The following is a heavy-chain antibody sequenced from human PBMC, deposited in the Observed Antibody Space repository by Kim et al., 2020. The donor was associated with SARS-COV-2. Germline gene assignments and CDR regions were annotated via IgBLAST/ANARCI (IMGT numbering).Heavy chain of an antibody. D-gene: IGHD3-10*01. J-gene: IGHJ3*01. CDR1: GYSLTNYW. V-gene: IGHV5-51*01. Sequence: GESLKISCKASGYSLTNYWVSWVRQMPGKGLEWMGSIFPTDSEVIYSPSFEGQVTMSADLSMNAAYLQWSSLKASDSAIYYCAGPWETWFRGAVVFDLWGRGTMVAVS. CDR2: IFPTDSEV. CDR3: AGPWETWFRGAVVFDL.